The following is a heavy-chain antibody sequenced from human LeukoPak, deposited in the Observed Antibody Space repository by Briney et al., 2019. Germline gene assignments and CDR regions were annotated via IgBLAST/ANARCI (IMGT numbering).Heavy chain of an antibody. CDR3: AREFTYYYGSGSYNYYGMDF. V-gene: IGHV4-61*02. CDR1: LGSISSGLYA. D-gene: IGHD3-10*01. J-gene: IGHJ6*02. Sequence: SQTLSLTCSVPLGSISSGLYASSCIPQPAVEGLEWIGRIYTSGSTNYNASLKSRVTISVDTSKNQFSLKLSSVTAADTAVYYCAREFTYYYGSGSYNYYGMDFWGQGTTVTVSS. CDR2: IYTSGST.